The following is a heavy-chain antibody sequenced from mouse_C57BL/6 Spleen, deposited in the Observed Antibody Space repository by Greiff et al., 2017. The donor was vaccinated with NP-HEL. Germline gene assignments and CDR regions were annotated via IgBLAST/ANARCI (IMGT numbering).Heavy chain of an antibody. CDR2: INPSSGYT. V-gene: IGHV1-4*01. Sequence: QVHVKQSGAELARPGASVKMSCKASGYTFTSYTMHWVKQRPGQGLEWIGYINPSSGYTKYNQKFKDKATLTADKSSSTAYMQLSSLTSEDSAVYYCASNFDYWGQGTTLTVSS. CDR3: ASNFDY. J-gene: IGHJ2*01. CDR1: GYTFTSYT.